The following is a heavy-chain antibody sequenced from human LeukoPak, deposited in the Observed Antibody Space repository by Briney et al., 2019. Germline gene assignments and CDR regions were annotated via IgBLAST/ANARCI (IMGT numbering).Heavy chain of an antibody. D-gene: IGHD6-19*01. CDR1: GYTFPSYY. J-gene: IGHJ4*02. V-gene: IGHV1-46*01. Sequence: ASVKVSCKASGYTFPSYYMHWVRQAPGQGLEWMGIINPSGGSTSYAQRFQGGVTMTRDTSTSTVYMELSSLRSEDTAVYYCARAGAVAGDYWGQGTLVTVSS. CDR2: INPSGGST. CDR3: ARAGAVAGDY.